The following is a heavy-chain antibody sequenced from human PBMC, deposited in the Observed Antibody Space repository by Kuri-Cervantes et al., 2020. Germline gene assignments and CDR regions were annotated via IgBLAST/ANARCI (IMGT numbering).Heavy chain of an antibody. V-gene: IGHV3-48*04. J-gene: IGHJ4*02. Sequence: GGSLRLSCEASGFTFSIYSMNWVRQAPGKGLSWVSYIGHSNTISYADSVKGRFTISRDNAKNSLYLQMNSLRAEDTAVYYCARDDLAAAVDYWGQGTLVTVSS. CDR3: ARDDLAAAVDY. D-gene: IGHD6-13*01. CDR2: IGHSNTI. CDR1: GFTFSIYS.